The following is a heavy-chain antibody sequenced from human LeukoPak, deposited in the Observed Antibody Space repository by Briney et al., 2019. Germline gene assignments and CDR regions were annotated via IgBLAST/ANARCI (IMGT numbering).Heavy chain of an antibody. Sequence: SETLSLTCTVSGGSISSYYRSWTRQPAGKGLEWIGRIYTSGSTNYNPSLKSRVTMSVDTSKNQFSLKLSSVTAADTAVYYCARDLGQQLVYYYYYMDVWGKGTTVTVSS. J-gene: IGHJ6*03. CDR3: ARDLGQQLVYYYYYMDV. D-gene: IGHD6-13*01. V-gene: IGHV4-4*07. CDR1: GGSISSYY. CDR2: IYTSGST.